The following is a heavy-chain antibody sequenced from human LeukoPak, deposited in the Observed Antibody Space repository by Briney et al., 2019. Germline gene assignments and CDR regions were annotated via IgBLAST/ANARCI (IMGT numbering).Heavy chain of an antibody. V-gene: IGHV5-51*01. D-gene: IGHD6-6*01. CDR2: IYPGDSDT. J-gene: IGHJ5*02. CDR1: GFSFTSYW. CDR3: ARRWSSRSSGNFFDP. Sequence: GASLKISCKGSGFSFTSYWIGRVRQMPGKGLEWMGIIYPGDSDTRYSPSFQGQVTISADKSISTAYLQWSSLKASDTATYYCARRWSSRSSGNFFDPWGQGTLVTVSS.